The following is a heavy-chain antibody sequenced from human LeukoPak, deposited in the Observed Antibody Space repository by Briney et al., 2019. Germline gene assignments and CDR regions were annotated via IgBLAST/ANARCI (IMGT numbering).Heavy chain of an antibody. Sequence: PGGSLRLSCAASGFTFSSYAMSWVRQAPGKGLEWVSAISGSGGSTYYADSVKGRFTISRDNSKNTLYLQMNSLRAEDTAVYYCAKAVIAAAGTEPTFDYWGQGTLVTVSS. V-gene: IGHV3-23*01. J-gene: IGHJ4*02. D-gene: IGHD6-13*01. CDR2: ISGSGGST. CDR3: AKAVIAAAGTEPTFDY. CDR1: GFTFSSYA.